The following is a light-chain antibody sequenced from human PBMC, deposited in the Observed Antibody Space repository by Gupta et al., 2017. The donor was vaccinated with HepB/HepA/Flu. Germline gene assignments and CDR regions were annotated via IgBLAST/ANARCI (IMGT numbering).Light chain of an antibody. CDR3: QQSVSSLCS. CDR1: QTIRYS. Sequence: DIQLTQSPSSLSASVGDRVTITCRASQTIRYSLNWYQHKPGEAPKLLIYAASTLQSGVPSRFSGSGSGTDFTLTISSLQPDDFATYYCQQSVSSLCSFGQGTRLEIK. CDR2: AAS. V-gene: IGKV1-39*01. J-gene: IGKJ2*04.